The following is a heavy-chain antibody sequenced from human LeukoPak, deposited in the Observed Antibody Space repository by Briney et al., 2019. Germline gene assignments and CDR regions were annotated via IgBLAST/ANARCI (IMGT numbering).Heavy chain of an antibody. CDR2: IYWDDDK. CDR1: GYYIRSGFY. Sequence: TLSLTCSVSGYYIRSGFYWGWIRQPPGKGLEWLALIYWDDDKRYSPSLKSRLTITKDTSKNQVVLTMTNMDPVDTATYYCAHRPHSSGWSFDYWGQGTLVTVSS. V-gene: IGHV2-5*02. D-gene: IGHD6-19*01. J-gene: IGHJ4*02. CDR3: AHRPHSSGWSFDY.